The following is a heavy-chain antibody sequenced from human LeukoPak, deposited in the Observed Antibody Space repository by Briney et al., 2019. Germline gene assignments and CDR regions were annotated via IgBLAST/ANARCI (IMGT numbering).Heavy chain of an antibody. Sequence: ASVKVSCKASGGTFSSYAISWVRQAPGQGPEWMGGIIPIFGTANYAQKFQGRVTITADESTSTAYMELSSLRSEDTAVYYCARGLFRYYYDSSGYPFDYWGQGTLVTVSS. CDR1: GGTFSSYA. CDR2: IIPIFGTA. D-gene: IGHD3-22*01. V-gene: IGHV1-69*13. CDR3: ARGLFRYYYDSSGYPFDY. J-gene: IGHJ4*02.